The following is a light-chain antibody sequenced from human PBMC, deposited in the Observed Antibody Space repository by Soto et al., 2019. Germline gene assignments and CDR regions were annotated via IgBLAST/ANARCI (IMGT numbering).Light chain of an antibody. V-gene: IGLV2-18*02. CDR2: EVS. CDR3: LSYTSSNSYV. J-gene: IGLJ1*01. CDR1: SSDVGSYNR. Sequence: QSALTQPPSVSWSPGQSVTISCTGTSSDVGSYNRVSWYQQPPGTAPKLMIYEVSNRPSGVPDRFSGSKSGNTASLTISGLQAGDEADYYCLSYTSSNSYVFGTGTQLTVL.